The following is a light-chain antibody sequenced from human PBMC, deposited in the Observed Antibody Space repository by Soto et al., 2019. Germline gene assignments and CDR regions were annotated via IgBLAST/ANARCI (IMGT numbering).Light chain of an antibody. CDR2: EVS. CDR1: SSDIGGYDF. Sequence: QSALPQPASVSGSPGQSLTISCTGTSSDIGGYDFVSWYRQQPGKAPKLLIYEVSHRPSGVSSRFSASKSGNTASLTISGLQAEDEGDYYCSSYTISSTTVFGTGTKVTVL. CDR3: SSYTISSTTV. V-gene: IGLV2-14*01. J-gene: IGLJ1*01.